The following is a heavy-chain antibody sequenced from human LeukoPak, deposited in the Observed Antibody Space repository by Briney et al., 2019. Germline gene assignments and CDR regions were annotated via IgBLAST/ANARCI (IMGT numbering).Heavy chain of an antibody. D-gene: IGHD6-19*01. CDR3: ARGGRSGWLDAFDI. CDR2: INTNTGNP. CDR1: GYTFTSYA. V-gene: IGHV7-4-1*02. J-gene: IGHJ3*02. Sequence: ASVKVSCKASGYTFTSYAMNWVRQAPGQGLEWMGWINTNTGNPTYAQGFTERFVFSLDTSVSTAYLQISSLKAEDTAVYYCARGGRSGWLDAFDIWGQGTMVTVSS.